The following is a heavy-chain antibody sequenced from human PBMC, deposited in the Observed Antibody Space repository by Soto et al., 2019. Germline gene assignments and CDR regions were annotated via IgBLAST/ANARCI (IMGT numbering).Heavy chain of an antibody. CDR2: VNPNGGSP. D-gene: IGHD5-12*01. J-gene: IGHJ4*02. Sequence: ASVKVSCKASGYIFTRHYIHWVRQAPGQGLEWMGIVNPNGGSPNYAQKFQGRVTMTSDTSTSTVYMEVRSLRPEDTAVFYCARGGAGMATIPDYWGQGRLVTVSS. CDR3: ARGGAGMATIPDY. V-gene: IGHV1-46*01. CDR1: GYIFTRHY.